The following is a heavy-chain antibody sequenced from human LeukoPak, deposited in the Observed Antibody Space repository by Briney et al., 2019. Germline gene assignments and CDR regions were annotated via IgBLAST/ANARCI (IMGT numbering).Heavy chain of an antibody. CDR2: INPSGGST. Sequence: ASVKVSCKVSGYTLTELSMHWVRQAPGQGLEWMGIINPSGGSTSYAQKFQGRVTMTRDTSTSTVYMELSSLRSEDTAVYYCARGSRGDDYSDYWGQGTLVTVSS. V-gene: IGHV1-46*01. D-gene: IGHD2-21*02. CDR1: GYTLTELS. CDR3: ARGSRGDDYSDY. J-gene: IGHJ4*02.